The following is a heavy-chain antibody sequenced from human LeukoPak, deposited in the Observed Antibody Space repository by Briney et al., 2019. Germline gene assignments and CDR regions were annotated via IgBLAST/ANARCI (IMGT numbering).Heavy chain of an antibody. V-gene: IGHV3-66*01. D-gene: IGHD7-27*01. J-gene: IGHJ4*02. CDR3: AAGWGFLDY. CDR2: IYDYGASS. Sequence: GGSLRLSCAASGLTVSSKFMSWVRQAPGKGLEWISIIYDYGASSYYADSVAGRFTVSIDNSKNTVYLQMSSLRAEDTALYYCAAGWGFLDYWGQGSLVTVSS. CDR1: GLTVSSKF.